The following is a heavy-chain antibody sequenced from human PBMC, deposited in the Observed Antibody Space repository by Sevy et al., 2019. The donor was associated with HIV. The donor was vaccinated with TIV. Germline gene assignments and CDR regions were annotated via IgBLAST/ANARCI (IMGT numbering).Heavy chain of an antibody. J-gene: IGHJ6*02. CDR2: ISSSGSTI. V-gene: IGHV3-11*01. Sequence: GGSLRLSCAASGFTFSDYYMSWIRQAPGKGLEWVSYISSSGSTIYYADSVKRRFTISRDNAKTSLYLQMNSLRAEETAVYYCASGSYDYVWGSYRYPYYYYGMDVWGQGTTVTVSS. D-gene: IGHD3-16*02. CDR3: ASGSYDYVWGSYRYPYYYYGMDV. CDR1: GFTFSDYY.